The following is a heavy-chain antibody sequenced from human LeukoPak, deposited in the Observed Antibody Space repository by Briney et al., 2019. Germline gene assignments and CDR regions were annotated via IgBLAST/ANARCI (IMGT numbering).Heavy chain of an antibody. Sequence: GGSLRLSCAASGFTFSSYSMNWVRQAPGKGLEWVSSISSSDTYIYHADSVKGRFTISRDNAKNSLYLQMNSLRVEDTAVYYCARLLGAGYCSSTSCQDWFDPWGQGTLVTVSS. CDR3: ARLLGAGYCSSTSCQDWFDP. J-gene: IGHJ5*02. V-gene: IGHV3-21*01. CDR1: GFTFSSYS. D-gene: IGHD2-2*01. CDR2: ISSSDTYI.